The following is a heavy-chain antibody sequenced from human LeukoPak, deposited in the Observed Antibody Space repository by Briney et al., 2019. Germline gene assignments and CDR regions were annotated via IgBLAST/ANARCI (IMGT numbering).Heavy chain of an antibody. CDR1: GFTFSSYA. CDR3: ARVPIQLWSYYFDY. Sequence: GRSLRLSCAASGFTFSSYAMHWVRQAPGKGLEGVAVISYDGSNKYYADSVKGRFTISRDNSKNTLYLQVNSLRAEDTAVYYCARVPIQLWSYYFDYWGQGTLVTVSS. J-gene: IGHJ4*02. D-gene: IGHD5-18*01. V-gene: IGHV3-30-3*01. CDR2: ISYDGSNK.